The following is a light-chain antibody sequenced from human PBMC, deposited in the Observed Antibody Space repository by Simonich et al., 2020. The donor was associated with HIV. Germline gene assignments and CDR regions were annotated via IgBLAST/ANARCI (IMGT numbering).Light chain of an antibody. V-gene: IGLV4-69*01. CDR1: SGHSRYD. CDR3: QTWGTGIRV. CDR2: VDSDGSH. Sequence: QLVLTQSPSASASLGASVRLTCTLSSGHSRYDIAWHQQQPEKGPRYLMKVDSDGSHSKGDGIPDRFSGSSYGAERYLIISSLQSEDEADYYCQTWGTGIRVFGGGTKLTVL. J-gene: IGLJ3*02.